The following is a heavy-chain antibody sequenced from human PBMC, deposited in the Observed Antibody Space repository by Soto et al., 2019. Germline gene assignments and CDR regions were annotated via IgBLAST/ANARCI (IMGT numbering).Heavy chain of an antibody. D-gene: IGHD6-19*01. V-gene: IGHV2-26*01. CDR1: GLSITDSEMG. CDR3: VRRHLAVAVSPWFDP. CDR2: IDSSGEK. Sequence: QVTLKESGPVLVKPTETLTLRCTVSGLSITDSEMGVSWIRQPPGQPLEWLAHIDSSGEKSYRTFLKSRLAISNDTSKSQIVLTMTSMDPADTATYYCVRRHLAVAVSPWFDPWGQGIPVTVSS. J-gene: IGHJ5*02.